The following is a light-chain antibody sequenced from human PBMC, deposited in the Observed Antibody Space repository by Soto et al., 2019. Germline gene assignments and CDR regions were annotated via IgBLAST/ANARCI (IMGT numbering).Light chain of an antibody. V-gene: IGKV3-20*01. Sequence: EIVWTKSPGPLSLSPGERATLSCRSSQTVSSRYLARYQQKPGPAPRLLIYVASTRATGIPDRFSGSGSGTDFAVTISRLEPADFAVYCWQQHGSSVFTCGRGLEVDIK. CDR1: QTVSSRY. CDR2: VAS. J-gene: IGKJ3*01. CDR3: QQHGSSVFT.